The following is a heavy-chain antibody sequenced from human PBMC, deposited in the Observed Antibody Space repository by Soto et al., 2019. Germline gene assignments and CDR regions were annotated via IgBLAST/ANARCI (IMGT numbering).Heavy chain of an antibody. D-gene: IGHD3-22*01. CDR2: IYHSGTT. CDR3: ARGNNWDSSGYYFDN. CDR1: GGSTSRGGYY. J-gene: IGHJ4*02. V-gene: IGHV4-31*03. Sequence: SETLSLTCTVSGGSTSRGGYYWSWIRHHPGKALEWIGYIYHSGTTYYNPSLKSRVTISVDTSKNQFSLKLSSVTAADTAVYYCARGNNWDSSGYYFDNWGQGXLVTVYS.